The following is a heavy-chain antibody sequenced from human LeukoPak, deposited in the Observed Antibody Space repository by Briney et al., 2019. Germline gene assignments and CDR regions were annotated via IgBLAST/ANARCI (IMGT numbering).Heavy chain of an antibody. V-gene: IGHV3-23*01. Sequence: GGSLRLSCAASGFTFSSYAMSWVRQAPGKGLEWVSAISGSGGSTYYADSVKGRFTISRDNSKNTLYLQMNSLRAEDTAVYYCAKDHRGYSYGSWDYFDYWGQGTLVTVSS. CDR1: GFTFSSYA. J-gene: IGHJ4*02. D-gene: IGHD5-18*01. CDR2: ISGSGGST. CDR3: AKDHRGYSYGSWDYFDY.